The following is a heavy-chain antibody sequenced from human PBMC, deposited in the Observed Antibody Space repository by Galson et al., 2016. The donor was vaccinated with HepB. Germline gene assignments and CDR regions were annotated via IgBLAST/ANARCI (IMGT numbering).Heavy chain of an antibody. CDR1: GYSFSDNA. Sequence: SVKVSCKASGYSFSDNAVNWVRQAPGQGLEWMGWINGHNGETNYAQRFQGRVTLTADTSTNIAYLEVRSLRSEDTAVYYCAFLSAAAKAFDYYGVDVWGQGT. CDR3: AFLSAAAKAFDYYGVDV. V-gene: IGHV1-18*01. J-gene: IGHJ6*02. D-gene: IGHD6-13*01. CDR2: INGHNGET.